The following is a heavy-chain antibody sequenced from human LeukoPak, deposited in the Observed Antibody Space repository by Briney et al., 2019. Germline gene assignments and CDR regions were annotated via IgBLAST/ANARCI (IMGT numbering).Heavy chain of an antibody. V-gene: IGHV3-48*01. J-gene: IGHJ4*02. D-gene: IGHD1-7*01. CDR3: ARGDNWNYGIGY. CDR1: GFIFSKYN. CDR2: ISSSTTTI. Sequence: PGGSLRLSCAASGFIFSKYNMNWVRQAPGKGLEWVSYISSSTTTIYYADSVKGRFTISRDNAKNSLYLQMNSLRAEDTAVYYCARGDNWNYGIGYWGQGTLVTVSS.